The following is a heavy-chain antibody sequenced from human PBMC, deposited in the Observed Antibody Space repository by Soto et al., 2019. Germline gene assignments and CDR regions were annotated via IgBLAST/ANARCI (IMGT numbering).Heavy chain of an antibody. CDR1: GYSFTSYW. CDR3: ARHEVVADDPGHFDY. J-gene: IGHJ4*02. Sequence: GESLKISCKGSGYSFTSYWIGWVRQMPGKGLEWMGIIYPGDSDTRYSPSFQGQVTISADKSISTAYLQWSSLKASDTAMYYCARHEVVADDPGHFDYWGQGTLVTVSS. D-gene: IGHD2-15*01. V-gene: IGHV5-51*01. CDR2: IYPGDSDT.